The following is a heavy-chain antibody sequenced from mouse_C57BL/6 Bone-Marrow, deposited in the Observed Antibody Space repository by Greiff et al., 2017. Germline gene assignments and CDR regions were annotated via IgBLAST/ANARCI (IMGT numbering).Heavy chain of an antibody. J-gene: IGHJ2*01. CDR1: GYTFTDYY. D-gene: IGHD1-1*01. CDR3: AISVYYGSYFDY. Sequence: VQLQHSGPELVKPGASVKISCKASGYTFTDYYMNWVKQSHGKSLEWIGDINPNNGGTSTNQKFKGKGKLTVDKSYSTAYMELRSLTSEDSAVYYCAISVYYGSYFDYWGQVTTLTVSS. CDR2: INPNNGGT. V-gene: IGHV1-26*01.